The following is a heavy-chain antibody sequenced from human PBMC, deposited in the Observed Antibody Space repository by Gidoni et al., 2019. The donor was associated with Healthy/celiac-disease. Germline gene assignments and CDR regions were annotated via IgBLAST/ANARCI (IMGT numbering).Heavy chain of an antibody. V-gene: IGHV3-23*01. Sequence: EVQLLESGGGLVQPGGSLRLSCAASGFTFSSYAMSWVRQAPGKGLEWVSAISGSVGSTYYADPVKGRFTISRDNSKNTLSLQVNSLRAEDTAVYYCAKDPDFFGVGPFDYWGQGTLVTVSS. CDR1: GFTFSSYA. CDR2: ISGSVGST. D-gene: IGHD3-3*01. J-gene: IGHJ4*02. CDR3: AKDPDFFGVGPFDY.